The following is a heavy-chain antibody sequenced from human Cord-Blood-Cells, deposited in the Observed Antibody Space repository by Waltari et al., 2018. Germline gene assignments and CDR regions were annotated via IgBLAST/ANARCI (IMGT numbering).Heavy chain of an antibody. D-gene: IGHD3-10*01. J-gene: IGHJ5*02. V-gene: IGHV3-53*01. CDR3: ARVGGSGSYNWFDP. CDR1: GFTASSNY. Sequence: EVQLVESGGGLIQPGGSLRLSCAASGFTASSNYMSWVRRAPGKGLEWVSDIYSGGSTYYADSVKGRFTISRDNSKNTLYLQMNSLRAEDTAVYYCARVGGSGSYNWFDPWGQGTLVTVSS. CDR2: IYSGGST.